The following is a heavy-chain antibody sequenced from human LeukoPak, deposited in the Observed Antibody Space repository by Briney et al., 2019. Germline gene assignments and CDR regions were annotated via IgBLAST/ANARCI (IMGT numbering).Heavy chain of an antibody. CDR2: ICYSGST. J-gene: IGHJ4*02. CDR3: ATHAGYSGYPSDY. V-gene: IGHV4-39*01. D-gene: IGHD5-12*01. CDR1: GGSISSSSYY. Sequence: KPSETLSLTCTVSGGSISSSSYYWVWIRQPPGKGLDWVGSICYSGSTYYNPSLKSRVTISVDTSKNQFSLKLSSVTAADTAVYYCATHAGYSGYPSDYWGQGTLVTVSS.